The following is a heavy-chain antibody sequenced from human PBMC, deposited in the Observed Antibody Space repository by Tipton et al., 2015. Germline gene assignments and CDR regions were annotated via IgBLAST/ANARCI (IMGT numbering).Heavy chain of an antibody. J-gene: IGHJ6*02. D-gene: IGHD5-24*01. CDR1: GGSVSTSNYY. CDR3: ARDLEHGMDV. V-gene: IGHV4-61*01. Sequence: TLSLTCTVSGGSVSTSNYYWGWFRQSPGKGLEWIGYISYSGTSHYNPSLKSRVTISIDTSKNQFSLKLTSVTAADSAVYYCARDLEHGMDVWGQGTTVSVSS. CDR2: ISYSGTS.